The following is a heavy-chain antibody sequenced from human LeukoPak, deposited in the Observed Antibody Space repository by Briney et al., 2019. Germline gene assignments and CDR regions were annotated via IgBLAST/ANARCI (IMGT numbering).Heavy chain of an antibody. J-gene: IGHJ4*02. CDR3: ARGPWGTAEAGHFDH. V-gene: IGHV3-30*02. Sequence: GGSVTLSCVAYGFTFTSFGMQWVRQAPGKGVQWVASLRYEGNHQFYAVSVQGRFTISRDNSRRTVSLKMNSLSSDDSALYYCARGPWGTAEAGHFDHWGQGYLAPVSS. CDR1: GFTFTSFG. CDR2: LRYEGNHQ. D-gene: IGHD6-13*01.